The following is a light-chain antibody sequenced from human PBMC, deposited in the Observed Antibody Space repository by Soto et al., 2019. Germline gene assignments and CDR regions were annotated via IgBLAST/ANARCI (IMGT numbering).Light chain of an antibody. V-gene: IGKV1-5*01. CDR3: QKYNSGLIT. J-gene: IGKJ5*01. Sequence: DIQMTQSPATLSASVGDTVTITCRASQTIGNWVAWYQQKPGKVPKLLIQDASSLESGVPSRFSGSGSGTDFTLTISSLQPEDVAIYYCQKYNSGLITFGQGTRLEI. CDR1: QTIGNW. CDR2: DAS.